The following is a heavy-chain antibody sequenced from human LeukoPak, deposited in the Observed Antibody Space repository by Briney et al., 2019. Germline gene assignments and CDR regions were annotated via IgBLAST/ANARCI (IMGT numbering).Heavy chain of an antibody. V-gene: IGHV3-48*03. D-gene: IGHD4-17*01. CDR1: GFIFSSYG. Sequence: PGGSLRLSCAASGFIFSSYGVNWVRQAPGKGLEWVSYISSSGSAIYYADSVKGRFTISRDNAKNSLYLQMNSLRAEDTAVYYCARVPTRGDYRLDYWGQGTLVTVSS. CDR2: ISSSGSAI. CDR3: ARVPTRGDYRLDY. J-gene: IGHJ4*02.